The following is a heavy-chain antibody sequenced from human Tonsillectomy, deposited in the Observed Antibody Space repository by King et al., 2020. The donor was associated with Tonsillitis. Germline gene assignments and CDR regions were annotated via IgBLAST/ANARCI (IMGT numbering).Heavy chain of an antibody. Sequence: VQLQESGPGLVKPSQTLSLTCTVTGGSISSGSYYWSWIRQPAGKGLEGIGRISTSGSTNYNASLKSRVTMSVDTSKNQFSLKLSSVTAADTATYYCARVVAEVFYYYYMDVWGIGTTVTVSS. CDR2: ISTSGST. J-gene: IGHJ6*03. V-gene: IGHV4-61*02. CDR1: GGSISSGSYY. D-gene: IGHD2-15*01. CDR3: ARVVAEVFYYYYMDV.